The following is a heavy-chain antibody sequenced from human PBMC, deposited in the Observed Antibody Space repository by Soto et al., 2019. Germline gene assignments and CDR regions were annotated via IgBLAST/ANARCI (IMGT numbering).Heavy chain of an antibody. D-gene: IGHD6-13*01. CDR1: GFTFDDYA. CDR3: AKDATLYSSSRSGLDY. V-gene: IGHV3-9*01. CDR2: ISWNSGSI. J-gene: IGHJ4*02. Sequence: PGGSLRLSCAASGFTFDDYAMHWVRQAPGKGLEWVSGISWNSGSIGYADSVKGRFTISRDNAKNSLYLQMNSLRAEDTALYYCAKDATLYSSSRSGLDYWGQGTLVTVSP.